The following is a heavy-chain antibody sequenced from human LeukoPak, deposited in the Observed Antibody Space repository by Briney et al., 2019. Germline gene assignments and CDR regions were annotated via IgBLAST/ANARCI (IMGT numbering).Heavy chain of an antibody. V-gene: IGHV4-34*01. J-gene: IGHJ5*02. Sequence: PSETLSLTCAVYGGSFSGYYWSWIRQPPGKGLEWIGEINHSESTNYNPSLKSRVTISVDTSKNQFSLKLISVTAADTAVYYCATQDRYGSINWFDPWGQGTLVTVSS. D-gene: IGHD6-13*01. CDR2: INHSEST. CDR1: GGSFSGYY. CDR3: ATQDRYGSINWFDP.